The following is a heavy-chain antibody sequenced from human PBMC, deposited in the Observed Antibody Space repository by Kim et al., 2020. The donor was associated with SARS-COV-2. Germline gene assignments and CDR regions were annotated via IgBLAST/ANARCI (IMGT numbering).Heavy chain of an antibody. CDR1: GFTFSNYN. CDR3: ARALKVTINF. J-gene: IGHJ4*02. V-gene: IGHV3-48*02. Sequence: GGSLRLSCAASGFTFSNYNMNWVRQAPGKGLEWISYLSSSSGSVYYADSVKGRFTFSRDNAKNSLYLQMNSLRDEDTAVYYCARALKVTINFWGQGTLVTVSS. D-gene: IGHD4-17*01. CDR2: LSSSSGSV.